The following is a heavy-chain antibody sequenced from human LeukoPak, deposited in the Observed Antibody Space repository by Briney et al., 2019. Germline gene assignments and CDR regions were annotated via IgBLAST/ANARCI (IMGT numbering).Heavy chain of an antibody. V-gene: IGHV3-23*01. Sequence: GGSLRLSCAASGFTFSSHAMTWVRQSPEKGLEWVSAINDRGTNTNYADSVKGRFTISRDNSKNTLFLQMASLRVEDTAVYYCANTLGVGEYWGQGTLVTVSS. CDR2: INDRGTNT. CDR1: GFTFSSHA. CDR3: ANTLGVGEY. J-gene: IGHJ4*02. D-gene: IGHD7-27*01.